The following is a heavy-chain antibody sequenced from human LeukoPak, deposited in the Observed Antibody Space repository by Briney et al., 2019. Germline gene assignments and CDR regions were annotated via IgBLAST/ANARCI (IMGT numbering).Heavy chain of an antibody. CDR2: INHSGST. CDR1: GGSFSGYY. D-gene: IGHD3-3*01. Sequence: SETLSLTCAVYGGSFSGYYWSWIRQPPGKGLEWIGEINHSGSTNYNPSLKSRVTISVDTSKNQFSLKLSSVTAADTAVYYCARGPIGDFWSGYRHYYYYGMDDWGQGTTVTVSS. V-gene: IGHV4-34*01. CDR3: ARGPIGDFWSGYRHYYYYGMDD. J-gene: IGHJ6*02.